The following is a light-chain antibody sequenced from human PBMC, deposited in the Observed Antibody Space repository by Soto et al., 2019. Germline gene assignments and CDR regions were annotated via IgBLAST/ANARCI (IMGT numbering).Light chain of an antibody. CDR1: QSISDT. CDR2: GAS. V-gene: IGKV3-15*01. Sequence: EIVMTQSPATLSVSPGGRATLSCRASQSISDTLAWYQQKPGQAPRLFIHGASTRAPGFPARFSGSGSGTDFTLTISSLQSEDFAVYYCQQYDNWPWTFGQGTKVEIK. CDR3: QQYDNWPWT. J-gene: IGKJ1*01.